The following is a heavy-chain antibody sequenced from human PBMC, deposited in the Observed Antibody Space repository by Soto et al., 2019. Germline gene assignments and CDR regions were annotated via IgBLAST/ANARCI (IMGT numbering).Heavy chain of an antibody. D-gene: IGHD6-13*01. Sequence: QEQLAESGGGVVQPGRSLRLSCVASGFILSSYGMHWVRQAPGKGLVWVAVIWDDGSNQYYADSVKGRFTISRDNSKNTLYLQMNSLRAEDTAVYYCARVRSSSWPYYYYGMDVWGQGTTVTVSS. V-gene: IGHV3-33*01. CDR3: ARVRSSSWPYYYYGMDV. J-gene: IGHJ6*02. CDR1: GFILSSYG. CDR2: IWDDGSNQ.